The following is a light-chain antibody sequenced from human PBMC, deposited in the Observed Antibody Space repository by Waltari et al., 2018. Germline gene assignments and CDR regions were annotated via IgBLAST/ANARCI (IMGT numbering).Light chain of an antibody. CDR3: QQYNNWPRT. J-gene: IGKJ1*01. Sequence: EIVMTQSPATLSVSPGERATRSCRASQSVSSNLAWYQHKPGQAPRLLIYGASTRATGIPARFSGSVSGTEFTLTISSMQSEDFAVYYCQQYNNWPRTFGQGTKVEIK. CDR1: QSVSSN. V-gene: IGKV3-15*01. CDR2: GAS.